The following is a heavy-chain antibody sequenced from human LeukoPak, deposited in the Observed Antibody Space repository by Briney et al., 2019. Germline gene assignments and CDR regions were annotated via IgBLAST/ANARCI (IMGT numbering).Heavy chain of an antibody. CDR1: GYTFTGYY. Sequence: ASVKVSSKASGYTFTGYYIHWVRQAPGQGLEWMGWIKPSSGGTNYAQNFQGRVTMTRDTSINTAYMELSRLRSDDTAVYYCARDLMVRGPMDVWGKGTTVTVSS. J-gene: IGHJ6*03. V-gene: IGHV1-2*02. D-gene: IGHD3-10*01. CDR3: ARDLMVRGPMDV. CDR2: IKPSSGGT.